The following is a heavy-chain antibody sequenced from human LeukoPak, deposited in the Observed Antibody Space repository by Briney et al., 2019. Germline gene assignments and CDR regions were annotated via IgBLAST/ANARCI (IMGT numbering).Heavy chain of an antibody. CDR3: VRLVRGATFDP. V-gene: IGHV3-11*01. J-gene: IGHJ5*02. D-gene: IGHD3-10*01. Sequence: PGGSLRLSCAASGFKFTTYYMTWIRQAPGKGLEWLSSISGSGTTIDYAGSVKGRFTISRDNAKTSLYLQMNNLTAEDTAVYYCVRLVRGATFDPWGQGALVAVSS. CDR1: GFKFTTYY. CDR2: ISGSGTTI.